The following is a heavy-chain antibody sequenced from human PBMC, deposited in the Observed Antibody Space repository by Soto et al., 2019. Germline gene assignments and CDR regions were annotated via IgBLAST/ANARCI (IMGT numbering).Heavy chain of an antibody. CDR3: ARENSGSSVDY. CDR2: MYYSGST. D-gene: IGHD1-26*01. CDR1: GGSISSYY. J-gene: IGHJ4*02. V-gene: IGHV4-59*01. Sequence: SETLSLTCTVSGGSISSYYWSWIRQPPGKGLEWIGHMYYSGSTSYNPSLKSRVTISLDTSKNHLSLKLSSVTAADTAVYYCARENSGSSVDYWGQATLVTVSS.